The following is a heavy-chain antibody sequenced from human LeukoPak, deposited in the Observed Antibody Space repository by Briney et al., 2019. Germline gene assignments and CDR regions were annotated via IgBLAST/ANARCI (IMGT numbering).Heavy chain of an antibody. Sequence: PGGSLRLSCAASGFTFSSYAMSWVRQAPGRGLEWVSAISGSGGSTYYADSVKGRFTISRDNSKNTLYLQMNSLRAEDTAVYYCAKGQQRLFASRFDPWGQGTLVTVSP. CDR1: GFTFSSYA. CDR2: ISGSGGST. V-gene: IGHV3-23*01. D-gene: IGHD6-13*01. CDR3: AKGQQRLFASRFDP. J-gene: IGHJ5*02.